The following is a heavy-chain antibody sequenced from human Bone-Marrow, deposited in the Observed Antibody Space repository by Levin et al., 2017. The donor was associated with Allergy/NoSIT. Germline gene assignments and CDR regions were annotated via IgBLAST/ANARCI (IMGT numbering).Heavy chain of an antibody. D-gene: IGHD3-9*01. CDR3: ASGGYDILTGYKSDY. Sequence: SETLSLTCAVYGGSFSGSYWSWIRQPPGKGLEWIGEINHSGSTNYNPSLKSRVTISVDTSKNQFSLKLSSVTAADTAVYYCASGGYDILTGYKSDYWGQGTLVTVSS. CDR2: INHSGST. J-gene: IGHJ4*02. V-gene: IGHV4-34*01. CDR1: GGSFSGSY.